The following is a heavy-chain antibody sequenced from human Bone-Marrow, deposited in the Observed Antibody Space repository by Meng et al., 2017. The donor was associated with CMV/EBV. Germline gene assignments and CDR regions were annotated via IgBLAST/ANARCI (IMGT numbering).Heavy chain of an antibody. V-gene: IGHV1-8*01. J-gene: IGHJ4*02. CDR2: MNPNSGNT. CDR3: ARACRRGAARCGIDY. D-gene: IGHD6-6*01. Sequence: ASVKVSCKASGYTFTSYDINWVRQATAQGLEWMGWMNPNSGNTGYAHKFQGRVTMTRNTSISTAYMELSSLRSEDTAVYYCARACRRGAARCGIDYWGQGTLVTVSS. CDR1: GYTFTSYD.